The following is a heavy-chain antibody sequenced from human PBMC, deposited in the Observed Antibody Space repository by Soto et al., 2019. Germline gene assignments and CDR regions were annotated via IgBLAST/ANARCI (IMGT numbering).Heavy chain of an antibody. CDR2: ISSSSSYI. Sequence: RLSCAASGFTFSSYSMNWVCQAPGKGLEWVSSISSSSSYIYYADSVKGRFTISRDNAKNSLYLQMNSLRAEDTAVYYCARGGEGGNSVSDRPQPLFDYWGQGTLVTVSS. J-gene: IGHJ4*02. CDR1: GFTFSSYS. V-gene: IGHV3-21*01. CDR3: ARGGEGGNSVSDRPQPLFDY. D-gene: IGHD2-21*02.